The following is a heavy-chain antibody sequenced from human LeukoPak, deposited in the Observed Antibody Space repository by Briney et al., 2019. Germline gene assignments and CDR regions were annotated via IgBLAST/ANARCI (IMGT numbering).Heavy chain of an antibody. D-gene: IGHD6-13*01. J-gene: IGHJ4*02. CDR2: TVGGGDGT. CDR1: GFTFSSTS. V-gene: IGHV3-23*01. CDR3: ASSPGLAAFFDY. Sequence: GGSLRLSCAASGFTFSSTSMSWVRQAPGKGLEWVAVTVGGGDGTYYADSVKGRFTISRDNSKNTLYLQMNSLRAEDTAIYYCASSPGLAAFFDYWGQGTLVTVSS.